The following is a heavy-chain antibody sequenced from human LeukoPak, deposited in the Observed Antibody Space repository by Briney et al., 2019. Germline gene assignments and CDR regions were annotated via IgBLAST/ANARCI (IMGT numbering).Heavy chain of an antibody. CDR2: IYYSGST. CDR3: ARHESAFDY. Sequence: PSETLSLTCTVSGGSITSYYWSWIRQPPGKGLEWIAYIYYSGSTNYNPSLKSRVTISVDTSKNQFSLKLNSVTAADTAVYYCARHESAFDYWGQGTLVTVSS. CDR1: GGSITSYY. J-gene: IGHJ4*02. V-gene: IGHV4-59*01.